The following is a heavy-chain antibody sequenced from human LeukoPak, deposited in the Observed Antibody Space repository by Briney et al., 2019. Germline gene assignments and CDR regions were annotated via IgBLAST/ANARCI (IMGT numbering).Heavy chain of an antibody. CDR3: ASRIATAGSVDY. CDR2: ISGSGGST. V-gene: IGHV3-23*01. J-gene: IGHJ4*02. D-gene: IGHD6-13*01. CDR1: GFTFSSYA. Sequence: GGSLRLSCAASGFTFSSYAMSWVRQAPGKGLEWVSAISGSGGSTYYADSVKGRFTISRDNSKNTLHLQMNTLRAEDTAVYYCASRIATAGSVDYWGQGTLVTVSS.